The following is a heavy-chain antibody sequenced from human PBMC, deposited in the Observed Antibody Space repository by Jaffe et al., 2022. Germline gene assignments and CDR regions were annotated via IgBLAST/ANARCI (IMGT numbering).Heavy chain of an antibody. Sequence: EVQVVESGGDLVQPGGSLRLSCTASGFTFSNYWINWVRQAPGKGLEWLANVNQDATKKYYVDSVKGRFTLSRDNAKNSVFLQMDSLRAEDTAVYYCGRGSNGEYIGYADDYGQGTLVTVSS. CDR3: GRGSNGEYIGYADD. V-gene: IGHV3-7*05. D-gene: IGHD2-8*01. J-gene: IGHJ4*02. CDR2: VNQDATKK. CDR1: GFTFSNYW.